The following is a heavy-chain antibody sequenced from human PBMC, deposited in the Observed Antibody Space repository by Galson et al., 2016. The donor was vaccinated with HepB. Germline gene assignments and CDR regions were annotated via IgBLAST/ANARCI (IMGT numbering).Heavy chain of an antibody. CDR3: ERDDRWYYYDSSGYYYGAFYM. J-gene: IGHJ3*02. V-gene: IGHV3-48*02. CDR1: GFTLSRHS. Sequence: SLRLSCAGSGFTLSRHSMNWVRQAPGKGLEWISYISITSTTKYYADSVKGRFTISRDNTKNSLYLQMNSLRDEDTAVYYCERDDRWYYYDSSGYYYGAFYMWGQGTMVAVSS. D-gene: IGHD3-22*01. CDR2: ISITSTTK.